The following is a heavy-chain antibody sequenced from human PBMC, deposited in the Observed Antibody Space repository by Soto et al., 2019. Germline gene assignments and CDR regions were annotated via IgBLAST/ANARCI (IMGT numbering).Heavy chain of an antibody. D-gene: IGHD2-8*01. CDR3: ARSAVPRDYCTNGVCFPSAIDY. Sequence: ASVKVSCKASGYTFTGYYMHWVRQAPGQGLEWMGWINPNSGGTNYAQKFQGWVTMTRDTSISTAYMELSRLRSDDTAVYYCARSAVPRDYCTNGVCFPSAIDYWGQGTLVTVSS. CDR2: INPNSGGT. CDR1: GYTFTGYY. J-gene: IGHJ4*02. V-gene: IGHV1-2*04.